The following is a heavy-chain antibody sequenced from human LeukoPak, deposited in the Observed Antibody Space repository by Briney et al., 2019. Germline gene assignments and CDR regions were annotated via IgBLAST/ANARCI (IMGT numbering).Heavy chain of an antibody. CDR2: IWYDGSNK. Sequence: GGSLRLSCTASGFTFSSYGMHWVRQAPGKGLEWVAVIWYDGSNKYYADSVKGRFTVSRDNSKNTLYLQMNSLRAEDTALYYCARQLPYYHASSGYYVFDYWGQGTLVTVYS. J-gene: IGHJ4*02. CDR1: GFTFSSYG. D-gene: IGHD3-22*01. CDR3: ARQLPYYHASSGYYVFDY. V-gene: IGHV3-33*01.